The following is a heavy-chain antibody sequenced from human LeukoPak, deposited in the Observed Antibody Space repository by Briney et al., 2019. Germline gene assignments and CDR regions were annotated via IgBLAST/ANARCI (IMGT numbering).Heavy chain of an antibody. Sequence: PSETLSLTCTVSGGSISSSSYYWGWIRQPPGKGLEWIGSIYYSGSTYYNPSLKSRVTISVDTSKNQFSLKLSSVTAADTAVYYCARRAWDESSGLKDYWGQGTLVTVSS. J-gene: IGHJ4*02. D-gene: IGHD3-22*01. CDR3: ARRAWDESSGLKDY. CDR1: GGSISSSSYY. V-gene: IGHV4-39*01. CDR2: IYYSGST.